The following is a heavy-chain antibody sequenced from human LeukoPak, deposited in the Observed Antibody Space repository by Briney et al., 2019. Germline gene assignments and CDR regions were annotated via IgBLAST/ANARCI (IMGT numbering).Heavy chain of an antibody. V-gene: IGHV4-34*01. J-gene: IGHJ4*02. CDR3: ARGRREIIAARFFDY. D-gene: IGHD6-6*01. Sequence: SETLSLTCAVYGGSFSGYYWSWIRQPPGKGLEGIGEINHSGSTNYNPSLKSRVTISVDTSKNQFSLKLSSVTAADTAVYYCARGRREIIAARFFDYWGQGTLGTVSA. CDR2: INHSGST. CDR1: GGSFSGYY.